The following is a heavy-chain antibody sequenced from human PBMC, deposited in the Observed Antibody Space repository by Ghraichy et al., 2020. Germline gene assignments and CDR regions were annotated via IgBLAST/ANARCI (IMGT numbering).Heavy chain of an antibody. CDR1: GYTFTSYG. Sequence: ASVKVSCKASGYTFTSYGISWVRQAPGQGLEWMGWISAYNGNTNYAQKLQGRVTMTTDTSTSTAYMELRSLRSDDTAVYYCARAGRHIVGATTLGVYWGQGTLVTVSS. CDR2: ISAYNGNT. V-gene: IGHV1-18*04. D-gene: IGHD1-26*01. CDR3: ARAGRHIVGATTLGVY. J-gene: IGHJ4*02.